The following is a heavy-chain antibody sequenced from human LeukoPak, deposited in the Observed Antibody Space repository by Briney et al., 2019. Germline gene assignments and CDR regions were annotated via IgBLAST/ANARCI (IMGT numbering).Heavy chain of an antibody. V-gene: IGHV1-18*01. D-gene: IGHD3-22*01. CDR2: ISAYNGNT. CDR1: GYTFTSYG. CDR3: ARGFDYYDSSGYNSDAFDI. J-gene: IGHJ3*02. Sequence: GASMKVSCKASGYTFTSYGITWVRQAPGQGLEWMGWISAYNGNTNYAQKVQGRVTMTTDTSTTTAYMELRSLRSDDTAVYYCARGFDYYDSSGYNSDAFDIWGQGTMVTVSS.